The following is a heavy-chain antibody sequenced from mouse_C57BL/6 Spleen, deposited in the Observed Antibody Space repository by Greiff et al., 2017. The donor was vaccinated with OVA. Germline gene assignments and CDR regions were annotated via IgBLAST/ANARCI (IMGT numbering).Heavy chain of an antibody. CDR2: INYDGSST. J-gene: IGHJ2*01. V-gene: IGHV5-16*01. Sequence: EVMLVESEGGLVQPGSSMKLSCTASGFTFSDYYMAWVRQVPEKGLEWVANINYDGSSTYYLDSLKSRFIISRDNAKNILYLQMSSLKSEDTATYYCARDEGTRGYFDYWGQGTTLTVSS. CDR1: GFTFSDYY. D-gene: IGHD3-3*01. CDR3: ARDEGTRGYFDY.